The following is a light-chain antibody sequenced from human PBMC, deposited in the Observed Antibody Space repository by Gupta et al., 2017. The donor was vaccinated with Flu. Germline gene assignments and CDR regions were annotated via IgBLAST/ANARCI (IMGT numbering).Light chain of an antibody. V-gene: IGKV3-20*01. CDR1: QSVSSSY. CDR2: GAS. J-gene: IGKJ1*01. CDR3: QQSGSSPRT. Sequence: GTLSLSPGERATLSCRASQSVSSSYLAWYQLKPGQAPRLLIYGASSRATGIPDRFSGSGSGTDFTLTISRLEPEDFAVYYCQQSGSSPRTFGQGTKVEIK.